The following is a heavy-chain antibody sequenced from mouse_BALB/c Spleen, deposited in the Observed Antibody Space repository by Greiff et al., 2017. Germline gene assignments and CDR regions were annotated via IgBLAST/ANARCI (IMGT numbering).Heavy chain of an antibody. CDR2: ISSGGGST. D-gene: IGHD1-1*01. CDR1: GFTFSSYD. J-gene: IGHJ4*01. V-gene: IGHV5-12-1*01. Sequence: EVQRVESGGGLVQPGGSLKLSCAASGFTFSSYDMSWVRQTPEKRLEWVAYISSGGGSTYYPDTVKGRFTISRDNAKNTLYLQMSSLKSEDTAMYYCARQPSYPDYYAMDYGGQGTSVTVSS. CDR3: ARQPSYPDYYAMDY.